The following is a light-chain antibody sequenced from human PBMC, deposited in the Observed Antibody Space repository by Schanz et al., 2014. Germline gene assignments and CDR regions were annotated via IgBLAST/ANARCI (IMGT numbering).Light chain of an antibody. Sequence: QSALTQPRSVSGSPGQSVTISCTGTTSDVGGYNYVSWYQQHPGRAPQLMIYDVSKRPSGVPDRFSGSKSGNTASLTISGLQGGDEADYYCCSYAGSNTLLFGGGTQLTVL. J-gene: IGLJ2*01. CDR2: DVS. CDR1: TSDVGGYNY. CDR3: CSYAGSNTLL. V-gene: IGLV2-11*01.